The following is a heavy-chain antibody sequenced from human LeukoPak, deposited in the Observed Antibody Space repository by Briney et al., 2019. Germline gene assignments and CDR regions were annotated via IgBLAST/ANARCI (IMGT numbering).Heavy chain of an antibody. CDR3: ARVVGYYDSSGYSDY. Sequence: PGGSLRLSCAASGFTFSDYKMHWVRQAPGKGLEWVSSISTSSSYIYYGDAVKGRFTNSRDNAKNSLYLQMNSLRAEDTAVYYCARVVGYYDSSGYSDYWGQGTLVTVSS. CDR1: GFTFSDYK. D-gene: IGHD3-22*01. J-gene: IGHJ4*02. CDR2: ISTSSSYI. V-gene: IGHV3-21*01.